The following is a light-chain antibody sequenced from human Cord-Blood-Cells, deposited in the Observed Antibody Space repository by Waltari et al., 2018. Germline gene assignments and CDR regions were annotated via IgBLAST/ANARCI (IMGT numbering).Light chain of an antibody. CDR1: QSVSSSY. J-gene: IGKJ4*01. V-gene: IGKV3-20*01. Sequence: EFVLTQSPGTLSLSPGESATLSCRASQSVSSSYLAWYQQKPCQSPRLLIYCASSRATGIPDRFSGSGSGTDFTLTISSLGLVDFEVYDCQQYGSSPKAFGGGTKVEIK. CDR3: QQYGSSPKA. CDR2: CAS.